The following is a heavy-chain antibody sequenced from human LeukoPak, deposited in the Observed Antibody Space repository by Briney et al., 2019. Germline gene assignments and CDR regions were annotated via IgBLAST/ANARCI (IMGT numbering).Heavy chain of an antibody. CDR1: GGSISSYY. D-gene: IGHD3-10*01. J-gene: IGHJ4*02. V-gene: IGHV4-59*01. Sequence: SETLSLTCTVSGGSISSYYWTWIRQPPGKGLEWMGFIHYSGTTNHNPSLESRVTMSVDTSKNEFSLNLSSVTAADTAVYYCARERRVGDGSGSYYSYYFDYRGQGTLVTVSS. CDR2: IHYSGTT. CDR3: ARERRVGDGSGSYYSYYFDY.